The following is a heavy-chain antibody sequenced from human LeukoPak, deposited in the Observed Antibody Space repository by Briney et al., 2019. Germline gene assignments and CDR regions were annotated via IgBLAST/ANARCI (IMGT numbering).Heavy chain of an antibody. CDR1: GFTFTDTY. CDR3: ARSSRDGYNLIDYMDV. J-gene: IGHJ6*03. Sequence: GGSLRLSCAVSGFTFTDTYMTWIRQAPGKGLESLSYISPSGTDISYADSVKGRFTISRDNARNSLYLQMNSLRAEDTAVYYCARSSRDGYNLIDYMDVWGKGTTVTVSS. D-gene: IGHD5-24*01. V-gene: IGHV3-11*04. CDR2: ISPSGTDI.